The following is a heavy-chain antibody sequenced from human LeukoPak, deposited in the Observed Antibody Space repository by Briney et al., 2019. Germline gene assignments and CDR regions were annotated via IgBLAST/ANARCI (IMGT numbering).Heavy chain of an antibody. J-gene: IGHJ4*02. V-gene: IGHV3-23*01. CDR3: AKDSFPTVTTGVLDY. D-gene: IGHD4-17*01. CDR1: GFTFSSYA. Sequence: GGSLRLSCAASGFTFSSYAMSWVRQAPGKGLEWVSAISGSGGSTYYADSVKGRFTISRDNSKNTLYLQMNSLRAEDTAVYYCAKDSFPTVTTGVLDYWGQGTLVTVSS. CDR2: ISGSGGST.